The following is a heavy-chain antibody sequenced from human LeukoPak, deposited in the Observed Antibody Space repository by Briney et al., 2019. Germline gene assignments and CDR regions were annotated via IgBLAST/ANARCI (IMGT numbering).Heavy chain of an antibody. CDR1: GFTVSSNY. J-gene: IGHJ6*03. Sequence: RSGGSLRLSCAASGFTVSSNYMSWVRQAPGKGLEWVSRVNSDGGSTSYTDSVKGRFTISRDNAKNTVYLQMNSLRAEDTAVYHCAKDARLRHSDWSTYNYIHYHMDVWGKGTTVTISS. CDR2: VNSDGGST. CDR3: AKDARLRHSDWSTYNYIHYHMDV. D-gene: IGHD3-9*01. V-gene: IGHV3-74*01.